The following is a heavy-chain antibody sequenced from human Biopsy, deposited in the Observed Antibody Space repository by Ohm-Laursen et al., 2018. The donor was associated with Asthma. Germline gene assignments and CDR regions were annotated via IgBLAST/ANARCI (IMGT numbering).Heavy chain of an antibody. D-gene: IGHD6-19*01. CDR1: GFAVSRDY. CDR3: ARGDSSGWSHYYFDY. Sequence: SLRLSWTASGFAVSRDYMFWVRQAPGKGLEWVSVIYSGGTSHTADSVRGRFTISRDFSKNTLHLQMHSLRVEDTAVYYCARGDSSGWSHYYFDYRGQGTLVTVSS. CDR2: IYSGGTS. V-gene: IGHV3-53*01. J-gene: IGHJ4*02.